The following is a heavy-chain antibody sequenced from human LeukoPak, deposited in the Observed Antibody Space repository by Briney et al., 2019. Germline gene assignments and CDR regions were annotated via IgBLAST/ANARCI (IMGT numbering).Heavy chain of an antibody. CDR2: ISSSSSYI. CDR3: AREWRADCSSTSCYPEYYYYYGMDV. D-gene: IGHD2-2*01. Sequence: GGSLRLSCAASGFTFSSYSMNWVRQAPGKGLEWVSSISSSSSYIYYAGSVKGRFTISRDNAKNSLYLQMNSLRAEDTAVYYCAREWRADCSSTSCYPEYYYYYGMDVWGQGTTVTVSS. J-gene: IGHJ6*02. V-gene: IGHV3-21*01. CDR1: GFTFSSYS.